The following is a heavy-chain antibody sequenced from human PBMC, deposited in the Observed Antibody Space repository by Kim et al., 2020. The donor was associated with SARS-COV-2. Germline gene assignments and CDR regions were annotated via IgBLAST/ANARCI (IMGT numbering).Heavy chain of an antibody. CDR3: AKDAPYSSTWYDAFDI. Sequence: GGSLRLSCAASGFTFHNYAMNWVRQAPGKGLEWVSVISGDGGGTHYADSVKGRFTISRDNSKNSLYLQMKSLRIEDTGLYYCAKDAPYSSTWYDAFDIWGQGTMVTVSS. J-gene: IGHJ3*02. CDR1: GFTFHNYA. D-gene: IGHD6-13*01. CDR2: ISGDGGGT. V-gene: IGHV3-43*02.